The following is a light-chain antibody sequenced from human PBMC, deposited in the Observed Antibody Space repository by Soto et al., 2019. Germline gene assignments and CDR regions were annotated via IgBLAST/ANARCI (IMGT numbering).Light chain of an antibody. J-gene: IGKJ2*01. Sequence: ENVLTQSPGTLSLSPGERATLSCRASQSVGSSYLAWYQQKPGQAPRLLIYGASSRATGITDRFSGSGSGTDFTLTISRLEPEDFAVYYCQQYGSPPQTFGQGTKLEIK. CDR2: GAS. V-gene: IGKV3-20*01. CDR1: QSVGSSY. CDR3: QQYGSPPQT.